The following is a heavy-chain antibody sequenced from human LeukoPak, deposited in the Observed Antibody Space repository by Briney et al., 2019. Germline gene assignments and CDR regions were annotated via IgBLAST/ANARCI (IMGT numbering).Heavy chain of an antibody. Sequence: GGSLRLSCAASGFTFSNFGVNWVRQAPGKGLEWVSYISSRSSTIYYADSVKGRCTISRDNAKNSLYLQMNSLRAEDTAVYYCARSMASWYFDLWGRGTLVTVSS. CDR2: ISSRSSTI. D-gene: IGHD5-24*01. J-gene: IGHJ2*01. V-gene: IGHV3-48*04. CDR1: GFTFSNFG. CDR3: ARSMASWYFDL.